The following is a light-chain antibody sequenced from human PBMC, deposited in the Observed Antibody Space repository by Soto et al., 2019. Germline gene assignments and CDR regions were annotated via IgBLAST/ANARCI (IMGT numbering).Light chain of an antibody. V-gene: IGKV3-20*01. CDR1: QSVSSPY. CDR3: QQYGSSPFT. Sequence: EVVLTQSPATLSLSPGERATLSCRASQSVSSPYLAWYQQQPGQPPRLLIYGASSRATDIPDRFIGSGSGTESTLTIVRLAPEDFAMYYCQQYGSSPFTFGPGTKVDI. CDR2: GAS. J-gene: IGKJ3*01.